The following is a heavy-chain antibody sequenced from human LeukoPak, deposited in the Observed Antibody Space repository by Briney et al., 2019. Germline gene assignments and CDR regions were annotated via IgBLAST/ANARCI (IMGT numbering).Heavy chain of an antibody. CDR3: ARVVKYGYNSRGAFDI. Sequence: PGGSLRLSCAASGFTFSSYSMNWVRQAPGKGLEWVSYISSSSSTIYYADSVKGRFTISRDNAKNSLYLQMNSLRAEDTAAYYCARVVKYGYNSRGAFDIWGQGTMVTVSS. CDR2: ISSSSSTI. CDR1: GFTFSSYS. V-gene: IGHV3-48*01. J-gene: IGHJ3*02. D-gene: IGHD5-24*01.